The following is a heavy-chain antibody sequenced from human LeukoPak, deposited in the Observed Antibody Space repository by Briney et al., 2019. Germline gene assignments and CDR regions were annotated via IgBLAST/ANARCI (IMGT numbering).Heavy chain of an antibody. CDR3: ARGRYSSSWYKPPLDY. Sequence: SETLSLTCAVYGGSFSGYYWSWIRQPPGKGLEWIGEINHGGSTNYNPSLKSRVTISVDTSKNQFSLKLSSVTAADTAVYYCARGRYSSSWYKPPLDYWGQGTLVTVSS. CDR1: GGSFSGYY. D-gene: IGHD6-13*01. J-gene: IGHJ4*02. V-gene: IGHV4-34*01. CDR2: INHGGST.